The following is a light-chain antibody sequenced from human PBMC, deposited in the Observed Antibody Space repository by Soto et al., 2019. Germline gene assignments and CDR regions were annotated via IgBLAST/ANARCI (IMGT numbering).Light chain of an antibody. CDR3: SSYTSSSTLV. V-gene: IGLV2-11*01. Sequence: QSVLTQPRSVSGSPGQSVTISCTGTSSDVGGYNYVSWYQEQPGKAPKLMIYDVSKRPSGVPDRFSGSKSGNTASLTISGLQAEDEADYYCSSYTSSSTLVFGTGTKGTVL. CDR1: SSDVGGYNY. J-gene: IGLJ1*01. CDR2: DVS.